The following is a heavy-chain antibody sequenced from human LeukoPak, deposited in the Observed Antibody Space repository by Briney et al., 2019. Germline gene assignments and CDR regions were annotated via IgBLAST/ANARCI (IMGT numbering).Heavy chain of an antibody. CDR1: GGTFSSYA. CDR3: ARRDGYNSPLDY. J-gene: IGHJ4*02. CDR2: IIPILGIA. V-gene: IGHV1-69*04. Sequence: SVKVSCKASGGTFSSYAISWVRQAPGQGLEWMGRIIPILGIANYAQKFQGRVTITADKSTSTAYMELSSLRSEDTAVYYCARRDGYNSPLDYWGQGTLITVSS. D-gene: IGHD5-24*01.